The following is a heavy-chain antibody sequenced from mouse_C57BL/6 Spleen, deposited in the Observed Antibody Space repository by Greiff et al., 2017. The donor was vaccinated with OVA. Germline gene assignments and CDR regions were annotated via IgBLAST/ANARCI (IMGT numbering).Heavy chain of an antibody. CDR1: GFTFSDYG. Sequence: EVQLVESGGGLVKPGGSLKLSCAASGFTFSDYGMHWVRQAPEKGLEWVAYISSGSSTIYYADTVKGRFTISRDNAKNTLFLQMTSLRSEDTAMYYCARSVVAKGYFDVWGTGTTVTVSS. CDR2: ISSGSSTI. J-gene: IGHJ1*03. CDR3: ARSVVAKGYFDV. V-gene: IGHV5-17*01. D-gene: IGHD1-1*01.